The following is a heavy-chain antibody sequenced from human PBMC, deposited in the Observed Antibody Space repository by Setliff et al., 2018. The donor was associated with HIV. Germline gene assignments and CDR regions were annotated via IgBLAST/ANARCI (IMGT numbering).Heavy chain of an antibody. CDR3: AKDSNWAFDY. CDR2: ISFDGLNE. CDR1: GFALNKYN. J-gene: IGHJ4*02. Sequence: LRLSCAASGFALNKYNIHWVRQAPGKGLEWVAVISFDGLNEYYADSVKGRFTITRDNSKNTLYLQMKSLRLEDTYVYYCAKDSNWAFDYWGQGTLVTVSS. V-gene: IGHV3-30*18. D-gene: IGHD2-2*01.